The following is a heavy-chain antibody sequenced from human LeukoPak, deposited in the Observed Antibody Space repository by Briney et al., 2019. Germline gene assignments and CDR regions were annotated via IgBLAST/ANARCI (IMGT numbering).Heavy chain of an antibody. V-gene: IGHV4-31*03. J-gene: IGHJ4*02. CDR3: ARAVYDYIWGSYRFDY. Sequence: SQTLSLTCTVSGGSISSGGYYWSWIRQHPGKGLEWIGFIYYSGSTYYNPSLKSRVTFSVDTSKNQFSLKLSSVNAADTAVYYCARAVYDYIWGSYRFDYWGQGILVTVSS. D-gene: IGHD3-16*02. CDR2: IYYSGST. CDR1: GGSISSGGYY.